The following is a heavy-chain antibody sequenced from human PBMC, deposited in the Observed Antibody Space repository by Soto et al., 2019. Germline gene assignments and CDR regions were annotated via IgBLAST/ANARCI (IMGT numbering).Heavy chain of an antibody. D-gene: IGHD4-17*01. CDR2: ISYDGSNK. V-gene: IGHV3-30-3*01. CDR3: ARNPDYGDPRFDY. Sequence: SLRLSCAASGFSFVSYPMHWVRQAPGKGPEWLAMISYDGSNKYYADPVKGRFTISRDNSKSTLYLEMISLRSEDTAVYYCARNPDYGDPRFDYWGQGTLVTVSS. CDR1: GFSFVSYP. J-gene: IGHJ4*02.